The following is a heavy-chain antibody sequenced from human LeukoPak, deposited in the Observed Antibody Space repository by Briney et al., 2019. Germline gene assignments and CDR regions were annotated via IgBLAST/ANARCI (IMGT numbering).Heavy chain of an antibody. CDR1: GSTFSRYA. J-gene: IGHJ4*02. Sequence: GGSLRLSCAASGSTFSRYAMSWVRQAPGKGLEWLSSISESDGSTYYADSVKGRFTISRDNSKNTLYLQMNSLGADDTAVYFCAKDISQGYTFGSIEEDYWGQGTLVTVSS. CDR3: AKDISQGYTFGSIEEDY. CDR2: ISESDGST. V-gene: IGHV3-23*01. D-gene: IGHD5-18*01.